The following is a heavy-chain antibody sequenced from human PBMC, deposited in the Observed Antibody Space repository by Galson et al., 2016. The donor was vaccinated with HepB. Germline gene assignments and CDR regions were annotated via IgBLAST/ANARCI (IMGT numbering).Heavy chain of an antibody. CDR2: ISWNSGTI. CDR3: TKDVSGATGSTSWFHS. Sequence: SLRLSCAASGFTFDDYAMHWVRQAPGKGLEWVSGISWNSGTIFYADSVRGRFTISRDNAKASLFLQMKSLRPEDTALYYCTKDVSGATGSTSWFHSWGQGILVTFSS. J-gene: IGHJ5*01. V-gene: IGHV3-9*01. CDR1: GFTFDDYA. D-gene: IGHD1-1*01.